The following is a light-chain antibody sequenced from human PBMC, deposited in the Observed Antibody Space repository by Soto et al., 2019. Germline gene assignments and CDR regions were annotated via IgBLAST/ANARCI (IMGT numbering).Light chain of an antibody. CDR3: ASWDDTLNDYV. V-gene: IGLV1-44*01. CDR1: YSNVGANP. J-gene: IGLJ1*01. Sequence: QSVLTQPPSASGTPGQTVTISCSGSYSNVGANPVSWYQQVPGRAPQLLIYSNNQRPAGVPGRLSGSRSDTSASLSISGLQSADEVHYYCASWDDTLNDYVFGTGTKVTVL. CDR2: SNN.